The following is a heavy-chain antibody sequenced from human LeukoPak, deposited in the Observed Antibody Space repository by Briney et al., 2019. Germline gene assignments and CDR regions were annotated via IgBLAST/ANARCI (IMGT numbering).Heavy chain of an antibody. D-gene: IGHD2-15*01. CDR1: GFTFSNYG. CDR2: ISGSGGVT. J-gene: IGHJ4*02. V-gene: IGHV3-23*01. Sequence: GGSLRLSCAASGFTFSNYGMSWVRQAPGKGLEWVSFISGSGGVTLYADSVKGRFTISRDNSKDTVFLQMNSLRSEDTAVYYCAKGGGSSCYSPSDYWGQGTLVTVSS. CDR3: AKGGGSSCYSPSDY.